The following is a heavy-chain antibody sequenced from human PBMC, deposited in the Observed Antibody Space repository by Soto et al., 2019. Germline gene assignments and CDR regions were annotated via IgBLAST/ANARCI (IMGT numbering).Heavy chain of an antibody. V-gene: IGHV4-31*03. CDR1: GGSISSGRYY. Sequence: QVQLQESGPGLVKPSETLSLTCTISGGSISSGRYYWSWIRQHPGKGLEWIGYIYYSGTTSYNPSLKSRVGISVDRSTNQFSLRLNSVTAADTAVYYCASLGGIHDGSTWGRGALVTVSS. J-gene: IGHJ4*01. CDR3: ASLGGIHDGST. D-gene: IGHD3-22*01. CDR2: IYYSGTT.